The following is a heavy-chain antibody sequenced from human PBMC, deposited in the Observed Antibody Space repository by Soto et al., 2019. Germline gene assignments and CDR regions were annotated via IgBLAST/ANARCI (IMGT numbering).Heavy chain of an antibody. CDR3: AGGVRYHDSSGYYAGDAFDI. CDR2: IYYSGST. J-gene: IGHJ3*02. Sequence: PSETLSLTCTVSGGSISSYYWSWIRQPPGKGLEWIGYIYYSGSTNYNPSLKSRVTISVDTSKNQFSLKLSSVTAADTAVYYCAGGVRYHDSSGYYAGDAFDIWGQGTMVTVSS. CDR1: GGSISSYY. V-gene: IGHV4-59*01. D-gene: IGHD3-22*01.